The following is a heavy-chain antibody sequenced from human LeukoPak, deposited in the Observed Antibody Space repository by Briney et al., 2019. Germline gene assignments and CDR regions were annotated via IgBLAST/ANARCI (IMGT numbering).Heavy chain of an antibody. CDR3: ARGYSYGRAFDY. J-gene: IGHJ4*02. Sequence: SETLSLTCTVSGGSFSSGSYYWSWIRQPPGTGLEWIGYIYYSGSTNYNPSLKSRVTISVDTSKNQFSLKLSSVTAADTAVYYCARGYSYGRAFDYWGQGTLVTVSS. D-gene: IGHD5-18*01. CDR2: IYYSGST. V-gene: IGHV4-61*01. CDR1: GGSFSSGSYY.